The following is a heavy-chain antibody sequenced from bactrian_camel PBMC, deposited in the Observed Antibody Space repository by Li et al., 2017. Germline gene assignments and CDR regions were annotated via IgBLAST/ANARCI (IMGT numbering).Heavy chain of an antibody. J-gene: IGHJ4*01. V-gene: IGHV3S53*01. CDR2: IEADGTT. D-gene: IGHD1*01. CDR3: VRGTMHYARSGP. Sequence: HVQLVESGGGSVQSGGSLTLTCVVSGYTNSGGCMGWFRRTPRNEREGVAVIEADGTTTYADSVKGRFTISRDNAKDTVYLQMTNLKTEDTALYYCVRGTMHYARSGPRGQGTQVTVS. CDR1: GYTNSGGC.